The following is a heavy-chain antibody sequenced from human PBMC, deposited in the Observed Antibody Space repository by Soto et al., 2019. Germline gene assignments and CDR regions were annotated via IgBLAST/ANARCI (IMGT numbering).Heavy chain of an antibody. V-gene: IGHV3-23*01. CDR1: GFTFSRHA. Sequence: EVQLLESGGGLVQPGGSLRLSCAASGFTFSRHAMSWVRQAPGKGLEWVSTLSAFDNTYYADSVKGRFIISRDISKNTLSLQMNSLRADDTAVYYCAKDPRAYSTNMGYYFDYWGQGSLVTVSS. CDR3: AKDPRAYSTNMGYYFDY. CDR2: LSAFDNT. D-gene: IGHD6-13*01. J-gene: IGHJ4*02.